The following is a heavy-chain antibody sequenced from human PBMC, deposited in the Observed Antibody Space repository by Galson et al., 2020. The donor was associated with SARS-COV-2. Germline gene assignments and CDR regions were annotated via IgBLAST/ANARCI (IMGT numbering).Heavy chain of an antibody. CDR3: ARDLRLDPFLTSYYYYGMDV. V-gene: IGHV3-30*04. Sequence: GGSLRLSCAASGFTFSSYAMHWVRQAPGKGLEWVAVISYDGSNKYYADSVKGRFTISRDNSKNTLYLQMNSLRAEDTAVYYCARDLRLDPFLTSYYYYGMDVWGQGTTVTVSS. D-gene: IGHD6-19*01. J-gene: IGHJ6*02. CDR1: GFTFSSYA. CDR2: ISYDGSNK.